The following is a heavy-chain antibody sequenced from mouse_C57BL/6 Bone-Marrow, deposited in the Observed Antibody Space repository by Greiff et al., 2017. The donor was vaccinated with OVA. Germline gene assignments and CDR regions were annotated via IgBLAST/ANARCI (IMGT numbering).Heavy chain of an antibody. Sequence: EVQVVESGGGLVQPKGSLKLSCAASGFSFNTYAMNWVRQAPGKGLEWVARIRSKSNNYATYYADSVKDSFTISRDDSESMLYLQMNNLKTEDTAMYYCVSRGFAYWGQGTLVTVSA. CDR1: GFSFNTYA. J-gene: IGHJ3*01. V-gene: IGHV10-1*01. CDR2: IRSKSNNYAT. CDR3: VSRGFAY.